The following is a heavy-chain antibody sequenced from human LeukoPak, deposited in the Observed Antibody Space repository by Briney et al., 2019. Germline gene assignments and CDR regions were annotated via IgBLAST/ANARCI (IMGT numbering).Heavy chain of an antibody. CDR3: ARFSGSSNFDY. Sequence: ASVKVSCKASGYTFTSYYMHWVRQAPGQGLEWMGIINPSGSSTSYAQKFQGRVTMTRDTSISTIYMELSSLRSDDTAVYYCARFSGSSNFDYWGQGTLVTVSS. CDR2: INPSGSST. J-gene: IGHJ4*02. CDR1: GYTFTSYY. V-gene: IGHV1-46*01. D-gene: IGHD1-26*01.